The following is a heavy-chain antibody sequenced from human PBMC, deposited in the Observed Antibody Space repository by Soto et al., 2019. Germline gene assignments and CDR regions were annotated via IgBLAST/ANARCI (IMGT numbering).Heavy chain of an antibody. Sequence: EVQLVESGGGLVQPGRSLRLSCAASGFTFSDPYMDWVRQAPGKGLEWVGRIRNKAQRYSTEYAASVKGRFTNSRDDSKNSLYLQMNSLKTEDKAVYFCNRSGGDSSTWSDDVFDIWGQGTMVTVSS. D-gene: IGHD6-13*01. J-gene: IGHJ3*02. CDR1: GFTFSDPY. V-gene: IGHV3-72*01. CDR2: IRNKAQRYST. CDR3: NRSGGDSSTWSDDVFDI.